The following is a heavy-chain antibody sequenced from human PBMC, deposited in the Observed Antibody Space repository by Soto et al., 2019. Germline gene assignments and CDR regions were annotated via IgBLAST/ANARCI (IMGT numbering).Heavy chain of an antibody. J-gene: IGHJ4*02. CDR2: IHHSGST. CDR1: GASFSGYY. V-gene: IGHV4-34*01. Sequence: SETLSLTCSVYGASFSGYYWSWIRQSPGKGLEWIGEIHHSGSTHYNPSLKSRLTFSIDESQSQFYMMLTSVTAADTALYLCARGHSTSGYDSWGQGSLVTVSS. D-gene: IGHD6-6*01. CDR3: ARGHSTSGYDS.